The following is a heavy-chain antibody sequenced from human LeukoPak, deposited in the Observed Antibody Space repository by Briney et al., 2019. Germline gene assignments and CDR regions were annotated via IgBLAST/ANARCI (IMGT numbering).Heavy chain of an antibody. Sequence: AAVKVSCMVSGYTLTELSMHWVRQAPGKGLEWMGGFDPEDGETIYAQKFQGRVAMTEDTSTNTAYMELGSLRSEDTAVYYCATVSSLTPYKSYYYGMHVWGQGTTVTVSS. J-gene: IGHJ6*02. V-gene: IGHV1-24*01. CDR2: FDPEDGET. CDR1: GYTLTELS. D-gene: IGHD1-1*01. CDR3: ATVSSLTPYKSYYYGMHV.